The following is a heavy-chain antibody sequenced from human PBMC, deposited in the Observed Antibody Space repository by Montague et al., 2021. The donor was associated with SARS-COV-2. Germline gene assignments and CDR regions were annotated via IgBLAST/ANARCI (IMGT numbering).Heavy chain of an antibody. CDR3: ARAPYYGPGKPYQFDY. Sequence: SETLSLTCTVSGYSITSNYYWGWIRQPPGKGLEWIGCSYHSGTTHYHPSLKSRVTISLDTPNNHFSLKVTSVTAADTAVYYCARAPYYGPGKPYQFDYWGRGTLVTVSS. J-gene: IGHJ4*02. D-gene: IGHD3-10*01. CDR2: SYHSGTT. V-gene: IGHV4-38-2*02. CDR1: GYSITSNYY.